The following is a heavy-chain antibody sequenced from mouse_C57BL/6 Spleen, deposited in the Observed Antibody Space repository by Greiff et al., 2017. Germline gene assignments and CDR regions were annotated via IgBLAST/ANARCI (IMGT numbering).Heavy chain of an antibody. J-gene: IGHJ2*01. Sequence: DVKLVESEGGLVQPGSSMKLSCTASGFTFSDYYMAWVRQVPEKGLEWVANINYDGSSTYYLDSLKSRFIISRDNAKNIPYLQMSSLKSEDTATYYCARDRGNYFDYWGQGTTLTVSS. CDR3: ARDRGNYFDY. D-gene: IGHD2-14*01. CDR2: INYDGSST. CDR1: GFTFSDYY. V-gene: IGHV5-16*01.